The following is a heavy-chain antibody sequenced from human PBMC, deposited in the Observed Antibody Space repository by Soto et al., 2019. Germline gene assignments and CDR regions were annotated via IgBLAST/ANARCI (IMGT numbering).Heavy chain of an antibody. CDR1: GGSISSSSYY. CDR3: ARHFGYDSSGYYNDAFDI. CDR2: IYYSGST. J-gene: IGHJ3*02. D-gene: IGHD3-22*01. V-gene: IGHV4-39*01. Sequence: SETLSLTCTVSGGSISSSSYYRGWIRQPPGKGLEWIGSIYYSGSTYYNPSLKSRVTISVDTSKNQFSLKLSSVTAADTAVYYCARHFGYDSSGYYNDAFDIWGQGTMVTVSS.